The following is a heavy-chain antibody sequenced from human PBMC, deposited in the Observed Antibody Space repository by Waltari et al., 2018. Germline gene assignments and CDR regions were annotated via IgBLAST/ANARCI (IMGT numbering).Heavy chain of an antibody. D-gene: IGHD5-18*01. CDR1: GFTFDDYA. J-gene: IGHJ3*02. CDR3: AKVKVDTAMLHAFDI. CDR2: ISWNSGSI. Sequence: EVQLVEYGGGLVQPGRSLRLSCAASGFTFDDYAMHWVRRAPGKGLEWVSGISWNSGSIGYADSVKGRFTISRDNAKNSLYLQMNSLRAEDTALYYCAKVKVDTAMLHAFDIWGQGTMVTVSS. V-gene: IGHV3-9*01.